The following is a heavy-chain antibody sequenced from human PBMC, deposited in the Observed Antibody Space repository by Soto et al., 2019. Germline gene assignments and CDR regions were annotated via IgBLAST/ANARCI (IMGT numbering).Heavy chain of an antibody. CDR1: GYTFTGYY. J-gene: IGHJ3*02. CDR3: ARTSLELRDAFDI. V-gene: IGHV1-2*02. CDR2: INPNSGGT. Sequence: ASVKVSCKASGYTFTGYYMHWVRQAPGQGLEWMGWINPNSGGTNYAQKFQGRVTMTRDTSISTAYMELSRLRSDDTAVYYCARTSLELRDAFDIWGQGTMVTVSS. D-gene: IGHD1-7*01.